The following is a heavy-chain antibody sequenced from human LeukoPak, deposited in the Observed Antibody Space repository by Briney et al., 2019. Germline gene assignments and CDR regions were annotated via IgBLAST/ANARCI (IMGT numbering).Heavy chain of an antibody. V-gene: IGHV4-39*01. CDR2: IYYSGSS. D-gene: IGHD6-6*01. CDR3: ARGGAARLHFQN. J-gene: IGHJ1*01. CDR1: GGSVSSSSYF. Sequence: PSETLSLTCTVSGGSVSSSSYFWGWIRQPPEKGLEWIGSIYYSGSSYYNPSLKSRVTISVDTSKNQFSLRLNSVTAADTAVYYCARGGAARLHFQNWGQGTLVTVSS.